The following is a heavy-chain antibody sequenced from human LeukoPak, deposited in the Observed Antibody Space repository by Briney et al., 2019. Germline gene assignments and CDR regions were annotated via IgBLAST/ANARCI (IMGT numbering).Heavy chain of an antibody. Sequence: SETLSLTCTVSGGSISSGSYYWSWIRQPAGKGLEWIGRIYTSGSTNYNPSLKSRVTISVDTSKNQFSLKLSSVTASDTAVYYRARGPGGITFGGGIVWGQGTLVNVSS. D-gene: IGHD3-16*02. CDR1: GGSISSGSYY. J-gene: IGHJ4*02. V-gene: IGHV4-61*02. CDR3: ARGPGGITFGGGIV. CDR2: IYTSGST.